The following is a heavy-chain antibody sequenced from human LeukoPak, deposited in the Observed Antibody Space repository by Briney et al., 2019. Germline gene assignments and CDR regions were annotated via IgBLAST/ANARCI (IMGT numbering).Heavy chain of an antibody. J-gene: IGHJ6*02. D-gene: IGHD3-10*01. V-gene: IGHV1-24*01. CDR1: GYTLTELS. CDR2: FDPEDGET. CDR3: ATGFMVRGVNIQDYYGMDV. Sequence: GASVKVSCKVSGYTLTELSMHWVRQAPGKGLEWMGGFDPEDGETIYAQKFQGRVTMTEDTSTDTAYMELSSLRSEDTAVYYCATGFMVRGVNIQDYYGMDVWGQGTTVTVSS.